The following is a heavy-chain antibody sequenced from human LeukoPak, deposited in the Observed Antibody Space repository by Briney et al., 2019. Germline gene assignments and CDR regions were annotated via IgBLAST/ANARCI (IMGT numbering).Heavy chain of an antibody. V-gene: IGHV4-39*01. CDR1: GGSISSNNYY. CDR3: ASLIRAFGY. D-gene: IGHD3-10*01. J-gene: IGHJ4*02. CDR2: IYYSGST. Sequence: PSETLSLTCTVSGGSISSNNYYWGWIRQPPGKGLEWIGSIYYSGSTYYNPSLKSRVTISVDTSKNQFSLKLSSVTAADTAVYYCASLIRAFGYWGQGTLVTVSS.